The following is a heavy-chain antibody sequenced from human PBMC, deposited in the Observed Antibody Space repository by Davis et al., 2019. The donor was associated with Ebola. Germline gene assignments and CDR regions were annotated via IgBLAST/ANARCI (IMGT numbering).Heavy chain of an antibody. V-gene: IGHV4-34*01. CDR2: INHSGST. CDR3: ARGRTWELLWWYYGMDV. Sequence: SETLSLTCAVYGGSFSGYYWSWIRQPPGKGLEWIGEINHSGSTNYNPSLKSRVTISVDTSKNQFSLKLSSVTAADTAVYYCARGRTWELLWWYYGMDVWGQGTTVTVSS. D-gene: IGHD1-26*01. CDR1: GGSFSGYY. J-gene: IGHJ6*02.